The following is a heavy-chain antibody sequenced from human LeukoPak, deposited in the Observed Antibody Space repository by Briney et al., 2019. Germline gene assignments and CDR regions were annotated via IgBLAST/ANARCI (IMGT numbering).Heavy chain of an antibody. CDR2: ISSSGSTI. J-gene: IGHJ6*03. CDR1: GFTFSSYS. CDR3: ARVASMVRVLSMNYYMDV. V-gene: IGHV3-48*04. D-gene: IGHD3-10*01. Sequence: RAGGSLRLSCVASGFTFSSYSMNWVRQAPGRGLEWVSYISSSGSTIYYADSVKGRFTISRDNAKNSLYLQMNSLRAEDTAVYYCARVASMVRVLSMNYYMDVWGKGTTVTVSS.